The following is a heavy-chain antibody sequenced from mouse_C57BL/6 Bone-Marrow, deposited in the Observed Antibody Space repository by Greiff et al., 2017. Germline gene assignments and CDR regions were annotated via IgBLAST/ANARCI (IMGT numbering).Heavy chain of an antibody. V-gene: IGHV1-81*01. CDR3: ARPYYYGSSQSFYAMDY. J-gene: IGHJ4*01. CDR1: GYTFTSYG. CDR2: IYPRSGNT. Sequence: VQLQQSGAELARPGASVKLSCKASGYTFTSYGISWVKQRTGQGLEWIGEIYPRSGNTYYYEKFKGKATLTADKSSSTAYMELRSLTSEDSAVYFCARPYYYGSSQSFYAMDYWGQGTSVTVSS. D-gene: IGHD1-1*01.